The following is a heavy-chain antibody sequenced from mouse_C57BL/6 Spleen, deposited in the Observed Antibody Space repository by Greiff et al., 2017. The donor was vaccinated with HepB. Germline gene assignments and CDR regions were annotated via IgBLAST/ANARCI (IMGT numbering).Heavy chain of an antibody. J-gene: IGHJ4*01. V-gene: IGHV1-7*01. D-gene: IGHD1-1*01. CDR1: GYTFTSYW. CDR3: ARGEFSRFTRVVSAMDY. Sequence: QVQLQQSGAELAKPGASVKLSCKASGYTFTSYWMHWVKQRPGQGLEWIGYINPSSGYTKYNQKFKDKATLTADKTSSTAYMQLSSLTYEAAAFYYSARGEFSRFTRVVSAMDYWGKGTSVTVSS. CDR2: INPSSGYT.